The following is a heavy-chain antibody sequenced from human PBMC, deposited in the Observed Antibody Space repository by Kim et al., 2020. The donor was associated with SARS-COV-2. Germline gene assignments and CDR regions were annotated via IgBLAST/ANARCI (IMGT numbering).Heavy chain of an antibody. V-gene: IGHV1-3*01. CDR2: INAGNGNI. Sequence: TNYAIQWVRQAPGQGLEWMGWINAGNGNIKYSQKFQGRATLTWDTSASTAYMELRALTSEDTAVYYCARDLLHSGYDYWGQGTLVTVSS. D-gene: IGHD5-12*01. CDR1: TNYA. CDR3: ARDLLHSGYDY. J-gene: IGHJ4*02.